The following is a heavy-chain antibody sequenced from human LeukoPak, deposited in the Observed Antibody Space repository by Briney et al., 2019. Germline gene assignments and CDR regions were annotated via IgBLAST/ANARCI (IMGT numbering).Heavy chain of an antibody. D-gene: IGHD2-21*02. CDR2: ISSSGSTI. V-gene: IGHV3-11*01. CDR1: GFTFSDYY. CDR3: ARDHCGGDCYPVNAFDI. J-gene: IGHJ3*02. Sequence: GGSLSLSCAASGFTFSDYYMSWLRQAPGKGLEWVSYISSSGSTIYYADSVKGRFTISRDNAKNSLYLQMNSLRAEDTAVYYCARDHCGGDCYPVNAFDIWGQGTMVTVSS.